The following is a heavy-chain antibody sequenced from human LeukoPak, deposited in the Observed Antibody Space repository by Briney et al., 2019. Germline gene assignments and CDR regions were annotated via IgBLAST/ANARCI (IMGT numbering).Heavy chain of an antibody. V-gene: IGHV3-23*01. J-gene: IGHJ4*02. Sequence: GGSLRLSCAASGFTFNTYAMNWVRQAPGKGLEWVSAIGGTTVSTYYADSVKGRFSISRDNSKNTLYLQMNSLRAEDTAVYYCARDSSGYGSFGYWGRGTLVTVSS. CDR3: ARDSSGYGSFGY. D-gene: IGHD3-22*01. CDR1: GFTFNTYA. CDR2: IGGTTVST.